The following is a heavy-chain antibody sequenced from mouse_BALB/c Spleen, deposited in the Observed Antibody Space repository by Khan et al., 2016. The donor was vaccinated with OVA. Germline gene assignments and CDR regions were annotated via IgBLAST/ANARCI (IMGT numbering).Heavy chain of an antibody. Sequence: QVQLKESGAELAKPGASVKMSCKASGYTFINYWILWVKQRPGQGLEWIGYINPSTGYTGYNQNFKDKATLTADKSSSTAYMQLSSLTSEDSAVYYCARSGLRWDFDYWGQGTTLTVSS. CDR2: INPSTGYT. D-gene: IGHD1-1*01. CDR3: ARSGLRWDFDY. V-gene: IGHV1-7*01. CDR1: GYTFINYW. J-gene: IGHJ2*01.